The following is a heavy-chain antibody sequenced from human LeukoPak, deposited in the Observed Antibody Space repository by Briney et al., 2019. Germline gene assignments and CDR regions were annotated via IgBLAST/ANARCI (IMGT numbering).Heavy chain of an antibody. J-gene: IGHJ4*02. Sequence: GGSLRLSCAASGFTFSSYWMHWVRQAPGKGPVWVSRIDTDGTGTSYADSVKGRFTISRDNAKNTLHLQMNSLRAEGTAVYYCARVTSSGWYSADYWGQGTLVTVSS. D-gene: IGHD6-19*01. CDR1: GFTFSSYW. CDR2: IDTDGTGT. CDR3: ARVTSSGWYSADY. V-gene: IGHV3-74*01.